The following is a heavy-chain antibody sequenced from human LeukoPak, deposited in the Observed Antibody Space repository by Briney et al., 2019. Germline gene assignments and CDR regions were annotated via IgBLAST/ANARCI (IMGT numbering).Heavy chain of an antibody. CDR1: GFTFSSYW. V-gene: IGHV3-7*01. Sequence: GGSLRLSCAASGFTFSSYWMSWVRQAPGKGLEWVANIKQDGSEKYYVDSVKGRFIISRDNAKNSLYLQMNSLRAEDTAVYYCASSLGFLESFDYWGQGTLVTVSS. CDR2: IKQDGSEK. J-gene: IGHJ4*02. CDR3: ASSLGFLESFDY. D-gene: IGHD3-3*01.